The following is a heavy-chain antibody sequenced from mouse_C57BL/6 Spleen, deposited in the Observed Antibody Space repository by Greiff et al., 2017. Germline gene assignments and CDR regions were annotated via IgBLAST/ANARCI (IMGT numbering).Heavy chain of an antibody. CDR3: ARSGGSNYDAMDY. CDR1: GYTFTNYW. CDR2: IYPGGGYT. J-gene: IGHJ4*01. V-gene: IGHV1-63*01. Sequence: QVQLKESGAELVRPGTSVKMSCKASGYTFTNYWIGWAKQRPGHGLEWIGDIYPGGGYTNYNEKFKGKATLTADKSSSTAYMQFSSLTSEDSAIYYCARSGGSNYDAMDYWGQGTSVTVSS. D-gene: IGHD1-1*01.